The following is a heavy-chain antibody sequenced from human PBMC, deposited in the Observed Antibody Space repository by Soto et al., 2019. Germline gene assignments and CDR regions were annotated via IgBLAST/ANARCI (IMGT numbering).Heavy chain of an antibody. Sequence: QLQLQESGPGLVKPSETLSLTCTVSGGSISSGSFYWGWIRQPPGKGLEWIGSIYYTRNTYYNPSLKSRVTITVDSSKNQFSLKLSSVTAADTAVYYCARHWEQWLGYIDYWGHGTLVAVSS. CDR3: ARHWEQWLGYIDY. V-gene: IGHV4-39*01. D-gene: IGHD6-19*01. J-gene: IGHJ4*01. CDR2: IYYTRNT. CDR1: GGSISSGSFY.